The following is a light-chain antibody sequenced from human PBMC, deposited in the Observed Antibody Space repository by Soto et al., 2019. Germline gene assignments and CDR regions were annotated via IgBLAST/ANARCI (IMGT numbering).Light chain of an antibody. V-gene: IGLV1-40*01. CDR2: GNN. Sequence: QAVVTQPPSVSGAPGQRVTISCTGSSSNIGAGYDVHWYQQLPGTAPKLLIYGNNNRPSGVPDRFSGSKSGTSASLAISGLQAEDEADYYCQSYDSSLSVVYVFGTGTKLTVL. CDR1: SSNIGAGYD. CDR3: QSYDSSLSVVYV. J-gene: IGLJ1*01.